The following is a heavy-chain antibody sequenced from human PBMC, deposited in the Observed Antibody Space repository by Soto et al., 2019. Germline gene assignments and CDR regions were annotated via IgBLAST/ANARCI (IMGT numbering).Heavy chain of an antibody. Sequence: GGSLRLSCEASGFIFSTHAMRWVRQGPGRGLEWVSIICDSGVSAYYADSVKGRFTIPRDNSKTTLYLQMNSLRAEDTAVYYCTKDHYYVNSGYDAFSLDYWAREPWSPSPQ. V-gene: IGHV3-23*01. J-gene: IGHJ4*02. CDR2: ICDSGVSA. CDR1: GFIFSTHA. CDR3: TKDHYYVNSGYDAFSLDY. D-gene: IGHD3-22*01.